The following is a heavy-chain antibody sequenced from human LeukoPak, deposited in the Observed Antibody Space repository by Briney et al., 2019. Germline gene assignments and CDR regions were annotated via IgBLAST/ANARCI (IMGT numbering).Heavy chain of an antibody. D-gene: IGHD5-24*01. CDR1: GFTFDNYA. J-gene: IGHJ6*02. CDR3: AKDALDGYDYYYGMDV. CDR2: ISWNSGSI. Sequence: GGSLSLSCAASGFTFDNYAMHWVRQAPGKGLEWVSGISWNSGSIDYADSVKGRFTISRDNAKNSLYLQMTSLRAEDTALYYCAKDALDGYDYYYGMDVWGQGTTVTVSS. V-gene: IGHV3-9*01.